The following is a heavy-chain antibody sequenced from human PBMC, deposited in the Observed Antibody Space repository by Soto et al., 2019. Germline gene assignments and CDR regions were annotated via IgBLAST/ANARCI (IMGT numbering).Heavy chain of an antibody. CDR3: ARARYYDWCFDL. D-gene: IGHD3-9*01. CDR2: INPSGGST. J-gene: IGHJ4*02. CDR1: GYTFTSYY. Sequence: GASVKVSCKASGYTFTSYYMHWVRQAPGQGLEWMGIINPSGGSTSYAQKFQGRVTISVDRSKAQFYLTLTSVTAADTAVYFCARARYYDWCFDLWGLGTPVTVSS. V-gene: IGHV1-46*01.